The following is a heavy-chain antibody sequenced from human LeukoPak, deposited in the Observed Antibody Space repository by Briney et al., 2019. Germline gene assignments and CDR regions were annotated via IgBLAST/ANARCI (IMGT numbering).Heavy chain of an antibody. D-gene: IGHD3-10*01. V-gene: IGHV1-2*02. Sequence: GASVKVSCTASGYTFTGYYMHWVRQAPGQGLERMGWINPNSGGTNYAQKFQGRVTMTRDTSISTAYMELSRLRSDDTAVYYCARDLSVGTYYYGSGSYTSNYWGQGTLVTVSS. J-gene: IGHJ4*02. CDR1: GYTFTGYY. CDR2: INPNSGGT. CDR3: ARDLSVGTYYYGSGSYTSNY.